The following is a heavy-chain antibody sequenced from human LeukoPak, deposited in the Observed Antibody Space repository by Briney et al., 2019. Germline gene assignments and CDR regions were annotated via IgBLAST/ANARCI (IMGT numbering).Heavy chain of an antibody. CDR3: ARAGDDFWSGYYADY. V-gene: IGHV1-8*01. CDR2: MNPNRGKT. Sequence: GASVKVSFKASGYTFTSYDINWVRQATGQGLEWMGWMNPNRGKTGYAQKFQGRVTMTRNTSISTAYMELSSLRSEDTAVYYCARAGDDFWSGYYADYWGQGTLVTVSS. J-gene: IGHJ4*02. D-gene: IGHD3-3*01. CDR1: GYTFTSYD.